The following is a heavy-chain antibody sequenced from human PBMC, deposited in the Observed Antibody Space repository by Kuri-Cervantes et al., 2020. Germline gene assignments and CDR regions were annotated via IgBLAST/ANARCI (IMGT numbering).Heavy chain of an antibody. CDR3: AKDGYYGTTKYYFDY. Sequence: SLKISCEASGFTFSGSSMHWVRQAPGKGLEWVSGISWNSGSIGYADSVKGRFTISRDNAKNSLYLQMNSLRAEDTALYYCAKDGYYGTTKYYFDYWGQGTLVTVSS. J-gene: IGHJ4*02. CDR2: ISWNSGSI. V-gene: IGHV3-9*01. D-gene: IGHD2/OR15-2a*01. CDR1: GFTFSGSS.